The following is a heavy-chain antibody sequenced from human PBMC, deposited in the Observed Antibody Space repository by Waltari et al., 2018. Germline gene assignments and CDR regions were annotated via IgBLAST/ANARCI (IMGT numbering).Heavy chain of an antibody. D-gene: IGHD3-3*01. CDR3: ARPLRFTAWFDP. J-gene: IGHJ5*02. V-gene: IGHV4-39*01. Sequence: QLQLHASGPGLVKPSETLSLTCNVSGGSISNNNYYWAWLRQPPGKGLEWIGSIYYSGSTYYNPSLKSRLTISVDTSKNQFSLKLNSVTAADSAVYYCARPLRFTAWFDPWGQGTLVTVSS. CDR2: IYYSGST. CDR1: GGSISNNNYY.